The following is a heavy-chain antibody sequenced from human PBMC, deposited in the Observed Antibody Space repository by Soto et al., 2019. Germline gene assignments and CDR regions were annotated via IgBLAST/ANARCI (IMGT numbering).Heavy chain of an antibody. CDR3: ARVYDFWSGYSGTKWFDS. V-gene: IGHV4-61*01. D-gene: IGHD3-3*01. J-gene: IGHJ5*01. CDR1: GGSVSSSSYY. Sequence: SETLSLTCNVSGGSVSSSSYYWSWIRQPPGKGLEWIGYVYYSGSFKYNPSLKSRVTISVDTSKDQFSLKLSSVTAADTAVYYCARVYDFWSGYSGTKWFDSWGQGTLVTVS. CDR2: VYYSGSF.